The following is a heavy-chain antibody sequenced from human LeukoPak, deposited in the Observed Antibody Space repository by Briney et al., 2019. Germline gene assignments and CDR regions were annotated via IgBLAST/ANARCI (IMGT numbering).Heavy chain of an antibody. Sequence: SETLSLTRTVSGGSISSHYWSWIRQPPGKGLEWIGYIYYSGSTNYNPSLKSRVTISVDTSKNQFSLKLSSVTAADTAVYYCARGIASITIFGVVIYHFDYWGQGTLVTVSS. J-gene: IGHJ4*02. V-gene: IGHV4-59*11. CDR2: IYYSGST. D-gene: IGHD3-3*01. CDR1: GGSISSHY. CDR3: ARGIASITIFGVVIYHFDY.